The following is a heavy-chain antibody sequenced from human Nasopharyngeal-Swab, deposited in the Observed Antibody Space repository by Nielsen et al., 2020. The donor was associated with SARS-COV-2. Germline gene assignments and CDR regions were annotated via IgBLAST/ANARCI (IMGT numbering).Heavy chain of an antibody. J-gene: IGHJ3*02. V-gene: IGHV5-51*01. Sequence: GESLKISCKGSGYSFTSYWIGWVRQMPGKGLEWMGIIYPGDSDTRYSPSFQGQVTISVDKSITTAYLQWSSLKASDTAMYYCARRNSESGMADAFEIWGQGTMVTVSS. CDR3: ARRNSESGMADAFEI. D-gene: IGHD1-26*01. CDR1: GYSFTSYW. CDR2: IYPGDSDT.